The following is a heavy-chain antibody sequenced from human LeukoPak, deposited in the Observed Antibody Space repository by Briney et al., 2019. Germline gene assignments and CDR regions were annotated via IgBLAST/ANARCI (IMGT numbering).Heavy chain of an antibody. D-gene: IGHD4-17*01. CDR2: IKQDGTEK. V-gene: IGHV3-7*01. CDR1: GFTFSSYW. Sequence: GGSLRLSCAASGFTFSSYWMSWVRQAPGKGLEWLANIKQDGTEKYYVNSVKGRFTISRDNAQNSLYLQMNSLRDEDTALYYCARWGYRDYRTPPEYWGQGTLVTVSS. J-gene: IGHJ4*02. CDR3: ARWGYRDYRTPPEY.